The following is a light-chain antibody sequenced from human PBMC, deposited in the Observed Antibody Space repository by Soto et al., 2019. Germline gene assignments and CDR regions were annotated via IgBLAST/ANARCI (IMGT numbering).Light chain of an antibody. J-gene: IGLJ1*01. V-gene: IGLV2-8*01. CDR3: LSYADTAYV. CDR1: SSDVGGYNY. Sequence: QSVLTQPPSASGSPGQSVTISCAGTSSDVGGYNYVSWYQQYPGKVPKLMIYEVSERPSGVPDRFSGSKSGNTAFLTVSGLQAEDEADYYCLSYADTAYVFGTGTKVTVL. CDR2: EVS.